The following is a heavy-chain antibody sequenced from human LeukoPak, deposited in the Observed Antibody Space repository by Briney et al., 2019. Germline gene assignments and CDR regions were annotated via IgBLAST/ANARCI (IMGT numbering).Heavy chain of an antibody. Sequence: GGSLRLSCAASGFTFSTYAMHWVRQAPGKGLEWVAVISYDGRNKYYADSVKGRFTISRDNSKNTLYLQMNSLRAEDTAVYYCASTGYSSGSYYFDCWGQGTLVTVSS. J-gene: IGHJ4*02. V-gene: IGHV3-30*04. CDR3: ASTGYSSGSYYFDC. CDR1: GFTFSTYA. D-gene: IGHD6-19*01. CDR2: ISYDGRNK.